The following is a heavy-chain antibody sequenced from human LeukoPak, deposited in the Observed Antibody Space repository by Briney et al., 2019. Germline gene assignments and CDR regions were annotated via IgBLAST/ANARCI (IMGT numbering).Heavy chain of an antibody. CDR3: ASPSSGREFYYYYGMDV. CDR1: GYTFTSYD. J-gene: IGHJ6*02. CDR2: MNPNSGNT. D-gene: IGHD6-19*01. Sequence: GASVKVSCKASGYTFTSYDINWVRQATGQGLEWMGWMNPNSGNTGYAQKFQGRVTITADESTSTAYMELSSLRSEDTAVYYCASPSSGREFYYYYGMDVWGQGTTVTVSS. V-gene: IGHV1-8*01.